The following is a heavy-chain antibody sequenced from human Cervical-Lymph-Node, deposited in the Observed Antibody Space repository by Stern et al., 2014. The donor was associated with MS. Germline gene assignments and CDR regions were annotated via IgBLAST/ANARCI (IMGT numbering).Heavy chain of an antibody. D-gene: IGHD6-13*01. J-gene: IGHJ5*02. V-gene: IGHV1-3*04. Sequence: QVQLVQSGAEVKKPGASGKVSCKASGYTFTTYAIHWVRQAPGQRLEWMGRINTANGDTYYSEKFQGRVTFTRDTSANTAYMELFSLTSEDTTVYYCGRGQQSFDPWGQGTLVTVSA. CDR3: GRGQQSFDP. CDR2: INTANGDT. CDR1: GYTFTTYA.